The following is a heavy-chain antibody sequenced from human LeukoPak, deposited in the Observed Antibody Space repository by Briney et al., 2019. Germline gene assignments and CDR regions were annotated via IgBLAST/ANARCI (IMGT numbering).Heavy chain of an antibody. V-gene: IGHV1-46*01. CDR2: INPSGGST. CDR3: ARYYYDSSGYYLEPVFDY. CDR1: GYTFTSYY. J-gene: IGHJ4*02. D-gene: IGHD3-22*01. Sequence: ASVKVSCKASGYTFTSYYMHWVRQAPGQGLEWKGIINPSGGSTSYAQKFQGRVTITRNTSISTAYMELSSLRSEDTAVYYCARYYYDSSGYYLEPVFDYWGQGTLVTVSS.